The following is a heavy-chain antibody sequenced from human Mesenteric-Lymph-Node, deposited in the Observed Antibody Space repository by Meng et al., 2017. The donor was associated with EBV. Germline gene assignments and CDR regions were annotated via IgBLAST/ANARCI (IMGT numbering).Heavy chain of an antibody. J-gene: IGHJ5*02. Sequence: ITLKESGPTLVKPTRNLTLTCTFSGFSLSTSGVAVGWVRQPPGKALEWLALIYWDDDKRFSPSLKSRLSITKDTSKNEVILTMTDMDPEDTATYYCVRKAYHNYVAVDPWGPGTLCTVSS. D-gene: IGHD4-11*01. CDR2: IYWDDDK. V-gene: IGHV2-5*02. CDR3: VRKAYHNYVAVDP. CDR1: GFSLSTSGVA.